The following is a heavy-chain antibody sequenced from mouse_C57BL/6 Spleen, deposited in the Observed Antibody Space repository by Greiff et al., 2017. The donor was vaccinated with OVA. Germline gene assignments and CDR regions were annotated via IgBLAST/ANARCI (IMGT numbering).Heavy chain of an antibody. CDR3: ARDSSGYSSFAY. V-gene: IGHV1-55*01. J-gene: IGHJ3*01. CDR2: IYPGSGST. CDR1: GYTFTSYW. D-gene: IGHD3-2*02. Sequence: VQLQQPGAELVKPGASVKMSCKASGYTFTSYWITWVKQRPGQGLEWIGDIYPGSGSTNYNEKFKSKATLTVDTSSSTAYMQLSSLTSEDSAVYYCARDSSGYSSFAYWGQGTLVTVSA.